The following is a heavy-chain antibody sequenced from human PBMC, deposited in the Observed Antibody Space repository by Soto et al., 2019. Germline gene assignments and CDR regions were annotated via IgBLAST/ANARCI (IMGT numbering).Heavy chain of an antibody. D-gene: IGHD2-2*02. V-gene: IGHV3-21*01. J-gene: IGHJ5*02. Sequence: PGGSLRLSCTTSGFTFSTYSMNWVRQAAGKGLEWVSSISASNNYIYYADSVKGRFTISRDNAKNSLYLQMNSLRAEDTAVYYCARDIPLIGAIRGFDPWGQGTLVTVSA. CDR2: ISASNNYI. CDR3: ARDIPLIGAIRGFDP. CDR1: GFTFSTYS.